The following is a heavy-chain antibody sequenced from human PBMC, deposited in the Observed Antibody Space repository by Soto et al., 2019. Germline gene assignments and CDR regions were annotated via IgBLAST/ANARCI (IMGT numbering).Heavy chain of an antibody. CDR1: GLTVSHNY. D-gene: IGHD3-16*01. Sequence: VQLVESGGGLIQPGGSLRLSCVASGLTVSHNYMAWVRQAPEMGLEWVSILYTEGTTYYADSVKGRFTIPRDSSKNTLFLQMDSLRAEDTAVYYCVRPRPSGENYGMDVWGQGTTVTVSS. V-gene: IGHV3-53*01. J-gene: IGHJ6*02. CDR2: LYTEGTT. CDR3: VRPRPSGENYGMDV.